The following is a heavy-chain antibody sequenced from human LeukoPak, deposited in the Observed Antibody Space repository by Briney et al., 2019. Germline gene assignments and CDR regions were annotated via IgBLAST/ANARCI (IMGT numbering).Heavy chain of an antibody. CDR2: INANSGGT. CDR3: ARDCGYDSQRTNYFDY. V-gene: IGHV1-2*02. D-gene: IGHD5-12*01. J-gene: IGHJ4*02. Sequence: ASVKVSCKASGYTFTAYYIHWVRQAPGQGLDWMGWINANSGGTDCAQKFQGRVTMTRDTSTSTAYMELSRLRSDDTAVYYCARDCGYDSQRTNYFDYWGQGTLVTVSS. CDR1: GYTFTAYY.